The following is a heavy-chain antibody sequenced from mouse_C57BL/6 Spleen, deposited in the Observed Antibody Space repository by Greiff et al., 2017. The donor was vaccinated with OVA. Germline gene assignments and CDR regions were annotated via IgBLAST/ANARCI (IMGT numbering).Heavy chain of an antibody. CDR2: IHPNSGST. V-gene: IGHV1-64*01. CDR3: ARGNYDVGDYAMDY. D-gene: IGHD2-4*01. Sequence: VQLQQPGAELVKPGASVKLSCKASGYTFTSYWMHWVKQRPGQGLEWIGMIHPNSGSTNYNEKFKSKATLTVDKSSSTAYMQLSNLTSEDSAVYYCARGNYDVGDYAMDYWGQGTSVTVSS. CDR1: GYTFTSYW. J-gene: IGHJ4*01.